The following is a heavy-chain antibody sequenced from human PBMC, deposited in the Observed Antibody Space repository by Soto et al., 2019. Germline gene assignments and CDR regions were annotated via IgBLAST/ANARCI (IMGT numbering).Heavy chain of an antibody. V-gene: IGHV1-24*01. CDR3: ATDRLLGYDFWSGRASNWFDP. CDR1: GYTLTELS. J-gene: IGHJ5*02. D-gene: IGHD3-3*01. Sequence: ASVKVSCKVSGYTLTELSMHWVRQAPGKGLEWMGGFDPEDGETIYAQKFQGRVTMTEDTSTDTAYMELSSLRSEDTAVYYCATDRLLGYDFWSGRASNWFDPWGQGTLVTVSS. CDR2: FDPEDGET.